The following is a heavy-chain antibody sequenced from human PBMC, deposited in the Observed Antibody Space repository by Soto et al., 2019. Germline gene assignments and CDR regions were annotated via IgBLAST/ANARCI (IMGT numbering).Heavy chain of an antibody. Sequence: QVQLVQSGAEVKKPGASVKVSCKASGYTFTNYVISWVRQAPGQGLEWMGWISAFNGNIKYTQKFQGRLTMTTDTSTSTVYMELRSLRSDDTAIYYCARDSSGYGLLHYWGQGTLVTVSS. CDR1: GYTFTNYV. CDR3: ARDSSGYGLLHY. J-gene: IGHJ4*02. D-gene: IGHD3-22*01. V-gene: IGHV1-18*01. CDR2: ISAFNGNI.